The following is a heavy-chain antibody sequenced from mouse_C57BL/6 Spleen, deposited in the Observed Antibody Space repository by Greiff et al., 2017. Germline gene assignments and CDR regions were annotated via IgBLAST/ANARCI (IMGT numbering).Heavy chain of an antibody. Sequence: QVQLQQPGAELVKPGASVKMSCKASGYTFTSYWITWVKQRPGQGLEWIGDIYPGSGSTKYNEKFKSKATLTVDTSSSTAYMQLSSLTSEDSAVYYCARTPALDYSNPYYAMGDWGQGASVTVSS. CDR2: IYPGSGST. CDR3: ARTPALDYSNPYYAMGD. V-gene: IGHV1-55*01. J-gene: IGHJ4*01. D-gene: IGHD2-5*01. CDR1: GYTFTSYW.